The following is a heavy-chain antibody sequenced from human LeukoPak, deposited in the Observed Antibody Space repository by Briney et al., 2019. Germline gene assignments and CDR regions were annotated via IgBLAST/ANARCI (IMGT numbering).Heavy chain of an antibody. Sequence: ASVKVSCKASGYTFTGYYMHWVRQASGQGLEWMGWINPNSGGTNYAQKFQGRVTMTRDTSISTAYMELSRLRSDDTAVYYCARADVLLWFGESPGGAFDIWGQGTMATVSS. J-gene: IGHJ3*02. CDR3: ARADVLLWFGESPGGAFDI. V-gene: IGHV1-2*02. CDR2: INPNSGGT. CDR1: GYTFTGYY. D-gene: IGHD3-10*01.